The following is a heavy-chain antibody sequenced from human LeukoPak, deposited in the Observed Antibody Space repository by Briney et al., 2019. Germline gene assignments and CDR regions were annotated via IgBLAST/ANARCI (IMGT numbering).Heavy chain of an antibody. Sequence: PSETLSLTCAVYGGSFSGYYWSWIRQPPGKGLEWIGEINHSGSTNYNPSLKSRVTISVDTSKNQFSPKLSSVTAADTAVYYCARGRQVGGVLVRSPQAHKRVPCYFDYWGQGTLVTVSS. D-gene: IGHD4/OR15-4a*01. J-gene: IGHJ4*02. V-gene: IGHV4-34*01. CDR2: INHSGST. CDR1: GGSFSGYY. CDR3: ARGRQVGGVLVRSPQAHKRVPCYFDY.